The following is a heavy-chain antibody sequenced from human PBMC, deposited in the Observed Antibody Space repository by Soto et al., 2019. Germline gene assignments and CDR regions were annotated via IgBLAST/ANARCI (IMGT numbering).Heavy chain of an antibody. V-gene: IGHV4-30-4*01. CDR2: IYYSGST. CDR1: GGSISSGDYY. CDR3: ARAAGKQLDRFYYYYGMAV. D-gene: IGHD6-6*01. J-gene: IGHJ6*02. Sequence: PSETLSLTCTVSGGSISSGDYYWSWIRQPPGKGLEWIGYIYYSGSTYYNPSLKSRVTISVDTSKNQFSLKLSSVTAADTAVYYCARAAGKQLDRFYYYYGMAVWGQGTRATVSS.